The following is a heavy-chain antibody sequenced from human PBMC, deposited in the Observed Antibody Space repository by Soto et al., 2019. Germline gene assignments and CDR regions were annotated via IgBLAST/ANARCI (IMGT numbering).Heavy chain of an antibody. D-gene: IGHD3-10*01. Sequence: QVQLVQSGAEVKTPGSSVKVSCKASGGTLSDYAISWVRQAPGQGLEWMGGIMPTVDSANYAQNFQGRITISADESTSTANLELSSLRSDDTAVDYCAVAAVREIMAQESSGMAVWGQGTTVIVSS. CDR1: GGTLSDYA. J-gene: IGHJ6*02. CDR2: IMPTVDSA. CDR3: AVAAVREIMAQESSGMAV. V-gene: IGHV1-69*01.